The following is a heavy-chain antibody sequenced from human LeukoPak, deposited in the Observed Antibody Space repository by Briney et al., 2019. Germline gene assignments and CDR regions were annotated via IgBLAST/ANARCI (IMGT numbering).Heavy chain of an antibody. V-gene: IGHV3-11*06. CDR2: ISSSSSYT. Sequence: GGSLRLSCAASGFTFSDYYMSWIRQAPGKGLEWVSYISSSSSYTNYADSVKGRFTISRDNAKNSLYLQMNSLRAEDTAVYYCARDGGCSGGSCYDWFDPWGQGTLVTVSS. D-gene: IGHD2-15*01. J-gene: IGHJ5*02. CDR3: ARDGGCSGGSCYDWFDP. CDR1: GFTFSDYY.